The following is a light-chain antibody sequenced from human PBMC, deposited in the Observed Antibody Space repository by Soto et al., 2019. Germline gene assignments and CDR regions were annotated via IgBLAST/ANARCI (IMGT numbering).Light chain of an antibody. CDR2: GAS. V-gene: IGKV3-20*01. CDR1: QSVSSSY. Sequence: EIVLTQSPCTLSLSQGERATLSCRPSQSVSSSYLPWYQQIPGQAPRLLIYGASSRATAIPDTFSGSGSGTDFTLTINRLEPEDFAVYFCQHYGSSPWPFGQGTKVDI. CDR3: QHYGSSPWP. J-gene: IGKJ1*01.